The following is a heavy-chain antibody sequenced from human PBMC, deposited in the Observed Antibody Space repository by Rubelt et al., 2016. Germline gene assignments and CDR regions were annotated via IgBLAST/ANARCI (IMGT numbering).Heavy chain of an antibody. CDR2: IYYTGTT. CDR1: GGSISGSY. Sequence: QVQLQESGPGLVKPSETLSLTCTVSGGSISGSYWSWIRQPPGKGLEWIAYIYYTGTTNYNPSLKSRVTISVDTSNNLFSLKLRSVTAADTAVYYCARDPRSGWYGYYFDYWGQGTLLTVSS. D-gene: IGHD6-19*01. V-gene: IGHV4-59*01. J-gene: IGHJ4*02. CDR3: ARDPRSGWYGYYFDY.